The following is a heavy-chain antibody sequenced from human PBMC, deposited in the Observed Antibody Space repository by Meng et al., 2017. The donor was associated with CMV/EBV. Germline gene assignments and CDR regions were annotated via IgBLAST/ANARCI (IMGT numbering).Heavy chain of an antibody. CDR1: GYTFTGYY. CDR3: ARDTIYCSSTSCKSGGDAFDI. V-gene: IGHV1-2*02. Sequence: ASVKVSCKASGYTFTGYYMHWVRQAPGQGLEWMGWINPNSSGTNYAQKFQGRVTMTRDTSISTAYMELSRLRSDDTAVYYCARDTIYCSSTSCKSGGDAFDIWGQGTMVTVSS. J-gene: IGHJ3*02. CDR2: INPNSSGT. D-gene: IGHD2-2*01.